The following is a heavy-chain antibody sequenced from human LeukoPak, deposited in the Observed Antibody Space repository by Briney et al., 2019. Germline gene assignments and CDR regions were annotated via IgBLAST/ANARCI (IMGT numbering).Heavy chain of an antibody. CDR3: AKDTLLSIAAAGGTFDF. CDR2: ISWNSGSI. J-gene: IGHJ4*02. D-gene: IGHD6-13*01. V-gene: IGHV3-9*01. CDR1: GFTFDDYA. Sequence: PGGSLRLSCAASGFTFDDYAMHWVRQGPGKGLEWVSGISWNSGSIGYADSVKGRFTISRDNAKNSLYLQMNSLSAEDTALYYCAKDTLLSIAAAGGTFDFWGQGTLVTVSS.